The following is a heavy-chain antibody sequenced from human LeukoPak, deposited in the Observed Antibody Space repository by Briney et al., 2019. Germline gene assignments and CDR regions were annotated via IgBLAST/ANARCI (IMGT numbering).Heavy chain of an antibody. CDR2: IYPGDSDN. CDR1: GYSFTSYW. V-gene: IGHV5-51*01. Sequence: GESLKISCKGSGYSFTSYWIGWVRQMPGKGLEWMGIIYPGDSDNRYSPSFQGQVTISADKSISTAYLQWSSLKASDTAMYYCARHRSYYYDSSGYYGSFDYWGQGTLVTVSS. J-gene: IGHJ4*02. D-gene: IGHD3-22*01. CDR3: ARHRSYYYDSSGYYGSFDY.